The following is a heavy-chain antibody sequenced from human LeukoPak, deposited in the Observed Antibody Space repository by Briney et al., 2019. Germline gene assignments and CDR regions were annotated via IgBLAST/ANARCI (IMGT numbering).Heavy chain of an antibody. D-gene: IGHD3-9*01. J-gene: IGHJ4*02. CDR2: IHYSGAT. CDR3: ARGILFDYYFDF. V-gene: IGHV4-34*01. Sequence: PSETLSLTCAVYGGSFSGHYWSWIRQSPGKGLEWIAEIHYSGATNYNPSLKSRVTISGDTSKNQVFLRMTSVTAADTALYYCARGILFDYYFDFWGQGTLVTVSS. CDR1: GGSFSGHY.